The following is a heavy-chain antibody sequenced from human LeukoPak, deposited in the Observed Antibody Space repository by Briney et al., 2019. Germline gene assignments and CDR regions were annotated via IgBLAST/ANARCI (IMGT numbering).Heavy chain of an antibody. V-gene: IGHV3-21*01. D-gene: IGHD3-10*01. J-gene: IGHJ4*02. Sequence: GGSLRLSCAASGFTFSSYSMNWVRQAPGKGVEWVSSISSSSSYIYYADSVKGRFTISRDNAKNSLYLQMNSLRAEDTAVYYCARSGHVGSSDYWGQGTLVTVSS. CDR2: ISSSSSYI. CDR3: ARSGHVGSSDY. CDR1: GFTFSSYS.